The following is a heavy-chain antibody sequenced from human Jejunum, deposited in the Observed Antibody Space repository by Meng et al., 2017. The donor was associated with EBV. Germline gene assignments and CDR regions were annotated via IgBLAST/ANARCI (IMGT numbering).Heavy chain of an antibody. J-gene: IGHJ4*02. CDR2: MSPNSGNT. Sequence: QVQPVRFGAEVKKPGASVTVSCKASGYTFTSYDINWVRQATGQGPEWMGWMSPNSGNTGYAQKFQGRVTMTRDTSISTAYMELSSLRSEDTAVYYCARGVAAGFDYWGQGTLVTVSS. CDR1: GYTFTSYD. D-gene: IGHD6-13*01. CDR3: ARGVAAGFDY. V-gene: IGHV1-8*02.